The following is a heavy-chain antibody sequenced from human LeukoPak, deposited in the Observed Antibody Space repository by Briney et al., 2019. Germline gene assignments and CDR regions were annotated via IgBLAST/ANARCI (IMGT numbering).Heavy chain of an antibody. V-gene: IGHV3-30-3*01. CDR3: VRDLIAVTGTGFWFDP. CDR1: GFTFSTYA. Sequence: GGSLRLSCAASGFTFSTYAIHWVRQAPGKGLEWVAVISGDGSTKYYADSVKGRFTISRDNSKNMLYLQTNSLRAEDPAVYYCVRDLIAVTGTGFWFDPRGQGTLVTVSS. CDR2: ISGDGSTK. D-gene: IGHD6-19*01. J-gene: IGHJ5*02.